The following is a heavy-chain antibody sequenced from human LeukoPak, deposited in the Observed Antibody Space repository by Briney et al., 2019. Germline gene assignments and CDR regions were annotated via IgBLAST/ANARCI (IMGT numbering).Heavy chain of an antibody. D-gene: IGHD2-21*01. CDR3: ARDHRGIYSPFDY. Sequence: GGSLRLSCAASGFTFRSYGMHWVRQAPGKGLEWVAVISADGSIDYYADSVKGRFIISRDNAKNSLYLQMNSLRAEDTAVYYCARDHRGIYSPFDYWGQGTLVTVSS. CDR1: GFTFRSYG. CDR2: ISADGSID. V-gene: IGHV3-30*03. J-gene: IGHJ4*02.